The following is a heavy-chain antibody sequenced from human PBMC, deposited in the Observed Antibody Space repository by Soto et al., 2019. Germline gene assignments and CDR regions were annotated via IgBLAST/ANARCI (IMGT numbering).Heavy chain of an antibody. CDR1: GFTFSSYS. V-gene: IGHV3-21*01. J-gene: IGHJ6*03. D-gene: IGHD2-15*01. Sequence: EVQLVESGGGLAKPGGSLRLSCAASGFTFSSYSMNWVRQAPGKGLEWVSSISSSGSHIYYADSVKGRFTISRDNAKISLYLQMNSLRAEDTAVYYCRRDVRVGSSEAYYYYYMGVWGKGNTVTVSS. CDR2: ISSSGSHI. CDR3: RRDVRVGSSEAYYYYYMGV.